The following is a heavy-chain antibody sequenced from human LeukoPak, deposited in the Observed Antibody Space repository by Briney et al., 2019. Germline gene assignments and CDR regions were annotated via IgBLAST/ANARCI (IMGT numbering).Heavy chain of an antibody. V-gene: IGHV3-7*01. CDR1: GFTFSDYW. Sequence: PGGSLRLSCAGSGFTFSDYWVDWVRQAPGKGLEWVANIKQDGSQKNYLESVKGRFTISRDNAKNSLYLQMNNLRAEDTAVYYCVRNRGSQQFDYWGQGTLVTVSS. CDR2: IKQDGSQK. J-gene: IGHJ4*02. D-gene: IGHD1-14*01. CDR3: VRNRGSQQFDY.